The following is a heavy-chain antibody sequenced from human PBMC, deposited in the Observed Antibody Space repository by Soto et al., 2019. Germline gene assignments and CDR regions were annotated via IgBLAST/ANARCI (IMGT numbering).Heavy chain of an antibody. CDR2: ISGYNGNT. Sequence: ASVKLSCKRSGYTFTGSGICRVRQAPGQGLEWMGWISGYNGNTNYAQKFRGRVTMTTDTSTTTAYMEVRSLRADDTAVYYCARAPGYCDSTICYIDTFDIWGQGTKVTVTS. J-gene: IGHJ3*02. V-gene: IGHV1-18*01. CDR3: ARAPGYCDSTICYIDTFDI. D-gene: IGHD2-2*02. CDR1: GYTFTGSG.